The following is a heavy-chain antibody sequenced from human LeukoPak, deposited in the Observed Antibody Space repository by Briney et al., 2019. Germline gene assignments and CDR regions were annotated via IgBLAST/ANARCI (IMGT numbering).Heavy chain of an antibody. CDR1: GFTFSTYW. D-gene: IGHD3-22*01. Sequence: GGSLRLSCATSGFTFSTYWMSWVRQAPGKGLEWVANIKEDGSEKYYGDSVKGRFTISRDNAKNSLYLQMNSLRAEDTAVYYCARDSSGYQWGQGTLVTVSS. V-gene: IGHV3-7*01. CDR3: ARDSSGYQ. J-gene: IGHJ4*02. CDR2: IKEDGSEK.